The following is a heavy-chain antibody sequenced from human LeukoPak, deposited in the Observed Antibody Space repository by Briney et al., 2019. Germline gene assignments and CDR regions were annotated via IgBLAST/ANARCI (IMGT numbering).Heavy chain of an antibody. CDR1: GFTFSSYA. CDR2: ISYDGSNK. Sequence: PGGSLRLSCAASGFTFSSYAMHWVRQAPGKGLEWVAVISYDGSNKYYADSVKGRFTISRDNSKNTLYLQMNSLRAEDTAVYYCAREGLRYCSGGSCYSFDRWGQGTLVTVSS. CDR3: AREGLRYCSGGSCYSFDR. V-gene: IGHV3-30-3*01. J-gene: IGHJ5*02. D-gene: IGHD2-15*01.